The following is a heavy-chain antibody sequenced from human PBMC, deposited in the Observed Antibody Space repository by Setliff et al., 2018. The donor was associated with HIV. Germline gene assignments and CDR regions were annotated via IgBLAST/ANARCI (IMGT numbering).Heavy chain of an antibody. D-gene: IGHD5-12*01. J-gene: IGHJ4*02. V-gene: IGHV4-59*11. CDR1: GGSIRSQY. CDR3: ARVGGRGGYDYVMYYFDY. Sequence: LSLTCTVSGGSIRSQYWSWIRQPPGKGLEWIGSIYYRGSTNYNPSLKSRVTISVDTSKNQFSLKLTSVTAADTAVYYCARVGGRGGYDYVMYYFDYWGQGTLVTVSS. CDR2: IYYRGST.